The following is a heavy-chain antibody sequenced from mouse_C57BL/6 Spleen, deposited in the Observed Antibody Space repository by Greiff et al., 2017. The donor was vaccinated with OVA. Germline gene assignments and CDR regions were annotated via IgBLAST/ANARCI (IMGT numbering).Heavy chain of an antibody. CDR3: AREKWDTYGSSYGYWYFDV. V-gene: IGHV1-76*01. Sequence: QVQLQQSGAELVRPGASVKLSCKASGYTFTDYYINWVKQRPGQGLEWIARIYPGSGNTYYNEKFKGKATLTAEKSSSTAYMQLSSLTSEDSAVYFCAREKWDTYGSSYGYWYFDVWGTGTTVTVSS. CDR2: IYPGSGNT. J-gene: IGHJ1*03. D-gene: IGHD1-1*01. CDR1: GYTFTDYY.